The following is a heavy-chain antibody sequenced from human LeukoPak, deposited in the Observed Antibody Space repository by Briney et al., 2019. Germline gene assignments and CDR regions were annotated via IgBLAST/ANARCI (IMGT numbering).Heavy chain of an antibody. J-gene: IGHJ4*02. V-gene: IGHV3-43*01. CDR1: GFTFGGYT. CDR2: ISWDGGST. D-gene: IGHD3-22*01. CDR3: AKDMGSRYYYDSSGYPFDY. Sequence: GGSLRLSCAASGFTFGGYTMHWLRQAPGKGLEWVSLISWDGGSTYYADSVKGRFTISRDNSKNFLYLQMNSLRTEDTALYYCAKDMGSRYYYDSSGYPFDYWGQGTLVTVSS.